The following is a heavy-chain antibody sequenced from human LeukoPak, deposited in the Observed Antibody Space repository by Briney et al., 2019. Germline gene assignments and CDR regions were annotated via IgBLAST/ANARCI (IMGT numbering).Heavy chain of an antibody. J-gene: IGHJ4*02. Sequence: GGSLRLSCAASGFTFSSYAMSWVRQAPGKGLEWVSAISGSGGSTYYADSVKGRFTISRYNSKNTLYLQMNSLRAEDTAVYYCAKDRITYGDYVRYFDYWGQGTLVTVSS. V-gene: IGHV3-23*01. CDR3: AKDRITYGDYVRYFDY. CDR2: ISGSGGST. CDR1: GFTFSSYA. D-gene: IGHD4-17*01.